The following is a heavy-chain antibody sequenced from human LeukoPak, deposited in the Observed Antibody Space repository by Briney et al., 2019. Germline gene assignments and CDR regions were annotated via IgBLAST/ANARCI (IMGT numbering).Heavy chain of an antibody. CDR2: INPNSGGT. CDR3: ARVAKGEWLLRAFDI. D-gene: IGHD3-3*01. V-gene: IGHV1-2*02. CDR1: GYTFTGYY. J-gene: IGHJ3*02. Sequence: ASVKVSCKASGYTFTGYYMHWVRQAPGQGLEWMGWINPNSGGTNYAQKFQGRVTMTRDTSISTAYMELSRLRSDDTAVYYCARVAKGEWLLRAFDIWGQGTMVTVSS.